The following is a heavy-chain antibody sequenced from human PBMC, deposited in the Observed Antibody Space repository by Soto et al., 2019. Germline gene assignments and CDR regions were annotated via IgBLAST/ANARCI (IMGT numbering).Heavy chain of an antibody. CDR1: GYTFTGYY. V-gene: IGHV1-2*04. CDR3: ARGKGLGPTSQLYYYYGMDV. D-gene: IGHD2-2*01. Sequence: GASVKVSCKASGYTFTGYYMHWVRQAPGQGLEWMGWINPNSGGTNYAQKFQGWVTMTRDTSISTAYMELASLTSEDTAVYYCARGKGLGPTSQLYYYYGMDVWGQGTTVTVSS. CDR2: INPNSGGT. J-gene: IGHJ6*02.